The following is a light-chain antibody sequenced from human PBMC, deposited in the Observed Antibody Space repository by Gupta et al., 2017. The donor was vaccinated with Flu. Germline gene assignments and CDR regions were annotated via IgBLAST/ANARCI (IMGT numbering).Light chain of an antibody. Sequence: QSVLTQPPSASGTPGQRVTISCSGSSSNIGSNAVNWYQQLPGTAPKLLVCSNNQRPSGVPERFSGSKSDTSASLAISGLQAEDEAEYHCAAWDDSLNGVVFGGGTKLTVL. J-gene: IGLJ3*02. CDR3: AAWDDSLNGVV. V-gene: IGLV1-44*01. CDR1: SSNIGSNA. CDR2: SNN.